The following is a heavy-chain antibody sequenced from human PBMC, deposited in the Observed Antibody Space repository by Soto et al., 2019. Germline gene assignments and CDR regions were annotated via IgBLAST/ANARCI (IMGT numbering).Heavy chain of an antibody. J-gene: IGHJ4*02. CDR3: AKDSSTKAARYYFHY. CDR2: IANDGRDK. V-gene: IGHV3-30*18. Sequence: GGSLRLSCAASGFTFSDYYMSWIRQAPGKGLEWVAVIANDGRDKKFSDSVKGRFTISRDNPQNTLYLQMNSLRVEDTAVYYCAKDSSTKAARYYFHYWGQGTLVTVSS. D-gene: IGHD6-6*01. CDR1: GFTFSDYY.